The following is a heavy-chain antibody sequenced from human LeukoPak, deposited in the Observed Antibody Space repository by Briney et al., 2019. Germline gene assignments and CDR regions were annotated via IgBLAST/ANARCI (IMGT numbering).Heavy chain of an antibody. CDR3: ARDMTVGSDY. CDR2: ISSGGTTI. V-gene: IGHV3-11*01. Sequence: GGSLRLSCAASGFTFSDYYMSWICQAPGKGLEWVSYISSGGTTIYYADSVKGRFTISRDNAKNSLYLQMNSLRADDTAVYYCARDMTVGSDYWGQGTLVTVSS. J-gene: IGHJ4*02. D-gene: IGHD4-23*01. CDR1: GFTFSDYY.